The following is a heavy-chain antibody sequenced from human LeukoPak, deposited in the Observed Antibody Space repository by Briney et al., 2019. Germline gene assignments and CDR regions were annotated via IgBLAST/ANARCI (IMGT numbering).Heavy chain of an antibody. CDR2: ISGYNGNT. CDR1: GYTFTTYG. D-gene: IGHD4-23*01. V-gene: IGHV1-18*01. CDR3: ERGDYGGNTHY. J-gene: IGHJ4*02. Sequence: ASVKVSCKASGYTFTTYGITWVRQAPGQGLEWMGWISGYNGNTIYAQKLQGSVTMTTDTSTSTAYMGLRSLRSGDTAVNYCERGDYGGNTHYWGQGSLVTFSS.